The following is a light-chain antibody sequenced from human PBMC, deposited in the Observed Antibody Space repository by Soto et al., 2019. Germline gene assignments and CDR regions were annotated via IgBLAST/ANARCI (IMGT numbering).Light chain of an antibody. Sequence: QSVLTQPPSASGTPGQRVTISCSGSSSNNGSNTVNWYQQLPGTAPKLLIYSNNQRPSGVPDRFSGSKSGTSASLAISGLQSEDEADYYCAAWDDSLRVVFGGGTKVTVL. CDR3: AAWDDSLRVV. CDR1: SSNNGSNT. J-gene: IGLJ2*01. CDR2: SNN. V-gene: IGLV1-44*01.